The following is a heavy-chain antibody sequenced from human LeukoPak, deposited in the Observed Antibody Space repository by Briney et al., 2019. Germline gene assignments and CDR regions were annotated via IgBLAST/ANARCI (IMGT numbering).Heavy chain of an antibody. V-gene: IGHV3-30*09. CDR2: ISYDGSNK. CDR1: GFTFSSYA. CDR3: AVGVTTYFDY. Sequence: GRSLRLTCAAPGFTFSSYAMHWVRQAPGKGLEWVAVISYDGSNKYYADSVRGRFAISRDNSKNTLYLQMNSLRAEDTAVYYCAVGVTTYFDYWGQGTLVTVSS. J-gene: IGHJ4*02. D-gene: IGHD2-21*02.